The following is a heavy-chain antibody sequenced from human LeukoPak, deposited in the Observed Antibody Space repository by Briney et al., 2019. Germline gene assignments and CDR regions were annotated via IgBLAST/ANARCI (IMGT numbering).Heavy chain of an antibody. V-gene: IGHV1-8*01. J-gene: IGHJ4*02. D-gene: IGHD3-22*01. CDR2: MNPNSGNT. CDR1: GYTFTSYD. Sequence: VASVKVSCKASGYTFTSYDINWVRQATGQGLEWMGWMNPNSGNTGYAQKFQGRVTMTRNTSISTAYMGLSSLRSEDTAVYYCARGGRYYDSSGYYYVWNYWGQGTLVTVSS. CDR3: ARGGRYYDSSGYYYVWNY.